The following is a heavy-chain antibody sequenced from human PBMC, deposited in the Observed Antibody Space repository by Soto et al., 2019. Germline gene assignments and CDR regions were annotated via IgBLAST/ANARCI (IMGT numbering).Heavy chain of an antibody. CDR2: ISAYNGNT. CDR1: GYTFTSYG. V-gene: IGHV1-18*01. D-gene: IGHD3-10*01. Sequence: ASVKVSCKASGYTFTSYGISWARQAPGQGLEWMGWISAYNGNTNYAQKLQGRVTMTTDTSTSTAYMELRSLRSDDTAVYYCARRVRGGEYYYYYYMDVWGKGTTVTVSS. CDR3: ARRVRGGEYYYYYYMDV. J-gene: IGHJ6*03.